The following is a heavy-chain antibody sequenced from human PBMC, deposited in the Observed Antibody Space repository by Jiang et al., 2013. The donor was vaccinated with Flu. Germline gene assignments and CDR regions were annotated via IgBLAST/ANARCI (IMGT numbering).Heavy chain of an antibody. Sequence: VKKPGESLKISCKGSGYSFTSYWIGWVRQMPGKGLEWMGIIYPGDSDTRYSPSFQGQVTISADKSISTAYLQWSSLKASDTAMYYCARRVDTAMVTEAFDIWGQGTMVTVSS. J-gene: IGHJ3*02. CDR3: ARRVDTAMVTEAFDI. D-gene: IGHD5-18*01. CDR2: IYPGDSDT. CDR1: GYSFTSYW. V-gene: IGHV5-51*01.